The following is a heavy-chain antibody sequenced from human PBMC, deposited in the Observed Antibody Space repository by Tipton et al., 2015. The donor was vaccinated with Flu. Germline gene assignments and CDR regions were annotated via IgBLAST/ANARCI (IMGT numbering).Heavy chain of an antibody. V-gene: IGHV4-31*03. D-gene: IGHD3-22*01. Sequence: LRLSCTVSGGSISSGGYYWSWIRQHPGKGLEWIGYIYYSGSTYYNPSLKSRVTISVDTSKNQFSLKLSSVTAADTAVYYCARDGDSSGYYYWGQGTLVTVSS. CDR1: GGSISSGGYY. CDR3: ARDGDSSGYYY. CDR2: IYYSGST. J-gene: IGHJ4*02.